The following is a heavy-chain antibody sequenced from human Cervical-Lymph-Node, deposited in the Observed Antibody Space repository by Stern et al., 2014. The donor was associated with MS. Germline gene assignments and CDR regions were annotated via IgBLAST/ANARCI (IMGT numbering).Heavy chain of an antibody. CDR1: GFTFTSSA. CDR3: AAVPDYYDSSGADAFDI. J-gene: IGHJ3*02. V-gene: IGHV1-58*01. Sequence: QLGQSGPEVKKPGTSVKVSCKASGFTFTSSAVQWVRQARGQRLEWIGWIVVGSGNTNYAQKFQERVTITRDMSTSTAYMELSSLRSEDTAVYYCAAVPDYYDSSGADAFDIWGQGTMVTVSS. CDR2: IVVGSGNT. D-gene: IGHD3-22*01.